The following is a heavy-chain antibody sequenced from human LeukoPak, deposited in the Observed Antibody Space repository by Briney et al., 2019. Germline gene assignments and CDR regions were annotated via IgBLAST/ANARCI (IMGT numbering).Heavy chain of an antibody. Sequence: PSQTLSLTCTVSGGSISSGSYYWSWIRQPAGKGLEWIGRIYTSGSTNYNPSLKSRVTISVDTSKNQFSLKLSSVTAADTAVYYCARDNPIAAALDYWGQGTLVTVSS. D-gene: IGHD6-13*01. CDR3: ARDNPIAAALDY. V-gene: IGHV4-61*02. CDR2: IYTSGST. CDR1: GGSISSGSYY. J-gene: IGHJ4*02.